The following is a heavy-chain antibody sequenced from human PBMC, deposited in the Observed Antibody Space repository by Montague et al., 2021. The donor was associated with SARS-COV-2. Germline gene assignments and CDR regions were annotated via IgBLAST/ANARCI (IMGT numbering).Heavy chain of an antibody. J-gene: IGHJ4*02. CDR1: GFTFDDYA. V-gene: IGHV3-9*01. CDR2: ISWNSGSI. Sequence: FLRLSCAASGFTFDDYAMHWVRQAPEKGLEWVSGISWNSGSIGYADSAKGRFTISRDNAKNSLYLQMNSLRAEDTALYYCAKDIDGHSSTFDYWGQGTLVTVSS. CDR3: AKDIDGHSSTFDY. D-gene: IGHD6-13*01.